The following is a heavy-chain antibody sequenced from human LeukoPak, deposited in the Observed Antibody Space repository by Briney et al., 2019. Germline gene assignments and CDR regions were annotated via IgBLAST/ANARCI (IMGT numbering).Heavy chain of an antibody. J-gene: IGHJ3*02. CDR2: FYYSGST. CDR3: ARDSLDTCSGGSCYDI. V-gene: IGHV4-31*03. Sequence: SETLSLTCTVSGGSISSGGYYWSWIRQHPGKGLEWIGYFYYSGSTYYNPSLKSRVTISVDTSKNQFSLKLSSVTAADTAVYYCARDSLDTCSGGSCYDIWGQGTMVTVSS. D-gene: IGHD2-15*01. CDR1: GGSISSGGYY.